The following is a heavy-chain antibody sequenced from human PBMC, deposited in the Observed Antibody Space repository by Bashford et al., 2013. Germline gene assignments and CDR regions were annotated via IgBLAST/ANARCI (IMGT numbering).Heavy chain of an antibody. CDR2: INPNPNSGAT. V-gene: IGHV1-2*02. CDR3: ARDGPVVGVWNAFDV. J-gene: IGHJ3*01. D-gene: IGHD1-26*01. CDR1: GYTFTDYH. Sequence: ASVKVSCTASGYTFTDYHVHWLRQAPGQGLEWMGGINPNPNSGATKYAEMFQGRVTMTRDTSISTAYMELSSLRSDDTAVYFCARDGPVVGVWNAFDVWGQGTVVTVSS.